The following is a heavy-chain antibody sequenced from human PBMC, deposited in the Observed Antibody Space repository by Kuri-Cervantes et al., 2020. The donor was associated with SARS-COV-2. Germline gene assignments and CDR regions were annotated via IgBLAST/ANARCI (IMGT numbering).Heavy chain of an antibody. D-gene: IGHD5-18*01. CDR2: ISSSGSTI. CDR1: GFTFSSYE. CDR3: ARITGYSYGGAFDI. J-gene: IGHJ3*02. Sequence: LSLTCAASGFTFSSYEMNWVRQAPGKGLEWVSYISSSGSTIYYADSVKGRFTISGDNAKNSLYLQMNSLRAEDTAVYYCARITGYSYGGAFDIWGQGTMVTVSS. V-gene: IGHV3-48*03.